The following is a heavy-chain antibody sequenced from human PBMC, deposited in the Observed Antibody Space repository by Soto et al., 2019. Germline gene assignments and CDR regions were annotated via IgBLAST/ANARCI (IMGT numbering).Heavy chain of an antibody. V-gene: IGHV3-23*01. CDR1: GFTFSSYA. D-gene: IGHD4-17*01. J-gene: IGHJ3*02. CDR2: ISGSGGSA. Sequence: PGGSLRLSCAASGFTFSSYAMSWVRQAPGKGLEWVSAISGSGGSAYHADSVKGRFTISRDNSKNTLYLQMNSLRAEDTAVYYCAKDIMTTVTRRGAFDIWGQGTMVTVSS. CDR3: AKDIMTTVTRRGAFDI.